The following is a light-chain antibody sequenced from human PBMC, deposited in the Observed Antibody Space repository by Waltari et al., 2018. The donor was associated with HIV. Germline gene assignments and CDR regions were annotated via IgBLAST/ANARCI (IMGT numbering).Light chain of an antibody. CDR1: NIGTNA. CDR2: NDK. J-gene: IGLJ2*01. V-gene: IGLV3-9*01. CDR3: QVWHYSVV. Sequence: SYELTQPPSVSVALGQTARLSCGGRNIGTNAVHWYQQNPGQAPSLVIFNDKNRPTWVPERLSGSKSRNTATLTISGVQAGDAAVYYCQVWHYSVVFGGGTNLTVL.